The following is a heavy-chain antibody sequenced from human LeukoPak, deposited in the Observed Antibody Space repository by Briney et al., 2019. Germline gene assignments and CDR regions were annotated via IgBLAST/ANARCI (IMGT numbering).Heavy chain of an antibody. D-gene: IGHD3-22*01. J-gene: IGHJ4*02. V-gene: IGHV3-23*01. CDR2: ISGSGGRT. CDR3: ARRGVVIRVILVGFHKEAYYFDS. Sequence: GGSLRLSCAVSGITLSNYGMSWVRQAPGKGLEWVAGISGSGGRTTYADSVKGRFTISRDNPKNTLYLQMSSLRAEDTAVYFYARRGVVIRVILVGFHKEAYYFDSWGQGALVTVSS. CDR1: GITLSNYG.